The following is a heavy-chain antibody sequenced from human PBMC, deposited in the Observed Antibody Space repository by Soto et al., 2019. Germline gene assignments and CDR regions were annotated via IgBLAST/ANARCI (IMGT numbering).Heavy chain of an antibody. V-gene: IGHV4-34*01. CDR3: ARHAVHSSGFTDY. Sequence: SETIRLTCDVYGGTFRGYIGTWIRNPPGKGLQWIGQINYSGSANYNPSLKSRVTISVDTSKNQLSLKLSSVTAADTAVYYCARHAVHSSGFTDYWGQGTLVTVSS. J-gene: IGHJ4*02. D-gene: IGHD6-19*01. CDR1: GGTFRGYI. CDR2: INYSGSA.